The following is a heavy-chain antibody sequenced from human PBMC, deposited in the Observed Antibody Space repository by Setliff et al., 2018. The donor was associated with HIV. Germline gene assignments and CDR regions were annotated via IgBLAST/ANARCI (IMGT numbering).Heavy chain of an antibody. D-gene: IGHD5-12*01. Sequence: GSLRLSCTASGFAFSSFGMHWVRQAPGKGLEWVAFLHYDGSYIYYADSVKGRFTISRDNSKNTLSLQMDSLTTEDTAVYYCAKDTNPKSGYGYGFGYWGQGTLVTVSS. CDR1: GFAFSSFG. J-gene: IGHJ4*02. CDR2: LHYDGSYI. V-gene: IGHV3-30*02. CDR3: AKDTNPKSGYGYGFGY.